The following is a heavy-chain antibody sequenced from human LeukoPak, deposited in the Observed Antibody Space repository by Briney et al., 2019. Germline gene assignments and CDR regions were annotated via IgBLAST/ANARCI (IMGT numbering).Heavy chain of an antibody. D-gene: IGHD6-13*01. Sequence: SETLSLTCTVSGGSISSSSYYWGWIRQPPGKGLEWIGSIYYSGSTYYNPSLKSRVTISVDTSKNQFSLKLSSVTAADTAVYYCARVIGSTQLVNAFDIWGQGTMVTVSS. J-gene: IGHJ3*02. CDR2: IYYSGST. CDR3: ARVIGSTQLVNAFDI. V-gene: IGHV4-39*01. CDR1: GGSISSSSYY.